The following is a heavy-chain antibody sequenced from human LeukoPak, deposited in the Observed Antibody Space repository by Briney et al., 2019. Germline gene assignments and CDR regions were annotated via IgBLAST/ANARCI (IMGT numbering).Heavy chain of an antibody. D-gene: IGHD1-26*01. CDR3: VPGSH. Sequence: QPGGSLRLSCAASGFTFSNNWMSWVRQAPGKGLEWVANIKQDGSEKYYVDSVKGRFTISRDNAKNSLYLQMNSLRAEDTAVYYCVPGSHWGQGTLVTVSS. V-gene: IGHV3-7*02. J-gene: IGHJ4*02. CDR2: IKQDGSEK. CDR1: GFTFSNNW.